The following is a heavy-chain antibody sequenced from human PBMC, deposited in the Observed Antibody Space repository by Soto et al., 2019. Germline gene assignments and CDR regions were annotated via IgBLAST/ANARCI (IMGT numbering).Heavy chain of an antibody. CDR3: ARASLGLEYSSGWYRFDY. V-gene: IGHV4-59*01. D-gene: IGHD6-19*01. Sequence: SETLSLTCTVSGGSISSYYWSWIRQPPGKGLEWIGYIYYSGSTNYNPSLKSRVTISVDTSKNQFSLKLSSVTAADTAVYYCARASLGLEYSSGWYRFDYWGQGTLVTVSS. CDR1: GGSISSYY. J-gene: IGHJ4*02. CDR2: IYYSGST.